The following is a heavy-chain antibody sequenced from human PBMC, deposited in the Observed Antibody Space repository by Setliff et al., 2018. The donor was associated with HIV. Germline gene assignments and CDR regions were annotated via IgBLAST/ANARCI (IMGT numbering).Heavy chain of an antibody. D-gene: IGHD3-16*02. V-gene: IGHV4-39*07. J-gene: IGHJ1*01. CDR1: GGSISSSNYN. Sequence: SETLSLTCTVSGGSISSSNYNWGWIRQPPGKGLEWIESFYKSGSTDYNPSLKSRVTISVDTSKNHFSLKLSSVTAAETAVYYCAREVIGAGYFHHWGQGTLVTVSS. CDR3: AREVIGAGYFHH. CDR2: FYKSGST.